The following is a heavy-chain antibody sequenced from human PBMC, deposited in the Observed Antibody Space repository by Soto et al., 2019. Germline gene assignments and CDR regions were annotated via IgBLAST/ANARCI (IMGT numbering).Heavy chain of an antibody. Sequence: SETLSVTCTVSGGSISSYYWSWIRQPPWKGLEWIGYIYYSGSTYYNPSLKSRVTISVDTSKNQFSLKLSSVTAADTAVYYCARGGIQLLYDYWGQGTLVTVS. CDR3: ARGGIQLLYDY. D-gene: IGHD5-18*01. CDR1: GGSISSYY. J-gene: IGHJ4*02. CDR2: IYYSGST. V-gene: IGHV4-59*08.